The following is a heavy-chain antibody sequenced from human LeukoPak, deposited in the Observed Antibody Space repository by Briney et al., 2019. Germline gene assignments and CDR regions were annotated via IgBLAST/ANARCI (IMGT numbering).Heavy chain of an antibody. CDR1: GFTFSSYW. CDR3: ARTYYDILTGYNPYFDH. J-gene: IGHJ4*02. D-gene: IGHD3-9*01. Sequence: GGSLRLSCAASGFTFSSYWMTWVRQAPGKGLEWVANIKQDGSEKYYVDSVKGRFTISRDNAKNSLYLQMNSLRAEDTAVYYCARTYYDILTGYNPYFDHWGQGTLVTVSS. V-gene: IGHV3-7*01. CDR2: IKQDGSEK.